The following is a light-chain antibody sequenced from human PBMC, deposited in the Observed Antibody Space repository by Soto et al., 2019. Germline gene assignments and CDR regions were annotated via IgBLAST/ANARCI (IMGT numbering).Light chain of an antibody. CDR3: AAWDDSLRAVV. CDR2: RNH. Sequence: QSVLTQSPSASATPGQRVTISCSGSRSNLGTHAVNWYQQLPGTAPTLLIFRNHHRPSGVPERFSASQSGTSASLAISGPQPEDEADYYCAAWDDSLRAVVFGGGTKVIVL. J-gene: IGLJ2*01. V-gene: IGLV1-44*01. CDR1: RSNLGTHA.